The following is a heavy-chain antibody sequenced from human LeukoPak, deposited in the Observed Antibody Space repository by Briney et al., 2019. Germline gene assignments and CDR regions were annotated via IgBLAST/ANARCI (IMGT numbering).Heavy chain of an antibody. Sequence: GGSLRLSCAASGFTFSNYWMHWVRQAPGKGLVWVSRINSDGINTSYADSVKGRFTISRDNAKNTLNLQMNSLRAEDTAVYYCARDAPYYYDSSGYYQFDYWGQGTLVTVSS. J-gene: IGHJ4*02. D-gene: IGHD3-22*01. V-gene: IGHV3-74*01. CDR2: INSDGINT. CDR3: ARDAPYYYDSSGYYQFDY. CDR1: GFTFSNYW.